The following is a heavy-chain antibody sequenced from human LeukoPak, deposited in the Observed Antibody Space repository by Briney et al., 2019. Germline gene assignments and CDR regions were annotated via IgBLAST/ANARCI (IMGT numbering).Heavy chain of an antibody. J-gene: IGHJ3*02. Sequence: GGSLRLSCAASGFTVSSNYMSWVRQAPGKGLEWVSVIYSGGSTYYADSVKGRFTISRDNSKNTLYLQMNSLRAEDTAVYYCARDILSQGPDAFDIWGQGTMVAVSS. CDR1: GFTVSSNY. D-gene: IGHD2/OR15-2a*01. V-gene: IGHV3-53*01. CDR2: IYSGGST. CDR3: ARDILSQGPDAFDI.